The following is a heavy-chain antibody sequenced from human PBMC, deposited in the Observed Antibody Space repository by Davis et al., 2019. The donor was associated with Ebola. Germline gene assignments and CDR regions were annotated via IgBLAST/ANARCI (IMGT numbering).Heavy chain of an antibody. D-gene: IGHD6-13*01. CDR1: GGTFSSYA. Sequence: AASVKVSCKASGGTFSSYAISWVRQAPGQGLEWMGGIIPIFGTTNYAQKFQGRVTITADESTSTAYMELSSLRSEDTAVYYCARRLQQLVVGFMAGDYYYGMDVWGQGTTVTVSS. CDR3: ARRLQQLVVGFMAGDYYYGMDV. CDR2: IIPIFGTT. V-gene: IGHV1-69*13. J-gene: IGHJ6*02.